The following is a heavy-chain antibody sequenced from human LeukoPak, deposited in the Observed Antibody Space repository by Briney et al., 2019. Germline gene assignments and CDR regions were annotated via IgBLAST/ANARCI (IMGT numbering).Heavy chain of an antibody. D-gene: IGHD4-17*01. CDR1: GFSFSDYH. CDR3: ARSTVTAAIDY. V-gene: IGHV3-11*01. Sequence: GGSLRLSCAASGFSFSDYHMRWIRQAPGKGLEWVSYISLSGSTRYYADSVKGRFTISRDNAKNPLYLQMNSLRVEDTAVYYCARSTVTAAIDYWGQGTLVTVSS. J-gene: IGHJ4*02. CDR2: ISLSGSTR.